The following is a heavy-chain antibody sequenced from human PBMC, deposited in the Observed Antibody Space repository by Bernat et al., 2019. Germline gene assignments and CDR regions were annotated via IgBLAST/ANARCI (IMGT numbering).Heavy chain of an antibody. V-gene: IGHV3-33*01. Sequence: QVQLVESGGGVVQPGRSLRLSCAASGFTFSSYGMHWVRQAPGKGLEWVAVIWYDGSNKYYADSGKRRFAISRDNSKNTLYLQMNSLRAEDTAVYYCARDRGPEVTSDAFDVWGRGTMVTVSS. D-gene: IGHD2-2*01. CDR2: IWYDGSNK. J-gene: IGHJ3*01. CDR1: GFTFSSYG. CDR3: ARDRGPEVTSDAFDV.